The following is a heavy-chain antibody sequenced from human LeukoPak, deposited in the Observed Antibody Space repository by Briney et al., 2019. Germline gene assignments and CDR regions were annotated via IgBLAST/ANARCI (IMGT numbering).Heavy chain of an antibody. D-gene: IGHD2-2*01. V-gene: IGHV3-21*01. J-gene: IGHJ4*02. CDR1: GFTFSSYS. Sequence: PGGSLRLSCAASGFTFSSYSMNWVRRAPGKGLEWVSSISSSSRYIYYADSVKGRFTISRDNAKNSLYLQMNSLRAEDTAVYYCARDVRYCSSTSCYVADYWGQGTLVTVSS. CDR3: ARDVRYCSSTSCYVADY. CDR2: ISSSSRYI.